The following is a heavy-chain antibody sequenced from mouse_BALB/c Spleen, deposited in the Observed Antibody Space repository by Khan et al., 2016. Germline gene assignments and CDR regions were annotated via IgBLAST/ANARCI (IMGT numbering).Heavy chain of an antibody. CDR1: GYTFTDYS. V-gene: IGHV9-2-1*01. D-gene: IGHD4-1*01. CDR3: ARITGAY. Sequence: QIQLVQSGPELKKPGETVKISCKASGYTFTDYSMHWVKQAPGKGLKWMGWINTETGEPKYADDFKGRFAFSLETSASTAYLQINNLKNEDTATXCCARITGAYWGQGTLVTVSA. CDR2: INTETGEP. J-gene: IGHJ3*01.